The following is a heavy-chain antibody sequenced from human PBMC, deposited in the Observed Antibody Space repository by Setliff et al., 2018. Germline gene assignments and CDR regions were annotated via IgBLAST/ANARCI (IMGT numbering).Heavy chain of an antibody. V-gene: IGHV3-7*01. CDR3: FGAGTCSY. J-gene: IGHJ4*02. CDR2: IKRDGSEG. D-gene: IGHD3-10*01. Sequence: GGSLRLSCVGSGFTFTSYCMTWVRQAPGKGLEWVANIKRDGSEGYYVDSVKGRFTISRDNAKNSLSLQMNSLRTEDTAVYYCFGAGTCSYWGQGTLVTVSS. CDR1: GFTFTSYC.